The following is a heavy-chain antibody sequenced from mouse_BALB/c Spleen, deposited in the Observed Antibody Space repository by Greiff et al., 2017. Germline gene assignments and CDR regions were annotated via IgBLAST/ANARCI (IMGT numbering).Heavy chain of an antibody. CDR3: ARSQYDYDGRFAY. D-gene: IGHD2-4*01. Sequence: VQLQQSGAELVRSGASVKLSCTASGFNIKDYYMHWVKQRPEQGLEWIGWIDPENGDTEYAPKFQGKASITADTSSNTAYLQLSSLTSEDTAVYYRARSQYDYDGRFAYWGQGTLVTVSA. CDR2: IDPENGDT. CDR1: GFNIKDYY. J-gene: IGHJ3*01. V-gene: IGHV14-4*02.